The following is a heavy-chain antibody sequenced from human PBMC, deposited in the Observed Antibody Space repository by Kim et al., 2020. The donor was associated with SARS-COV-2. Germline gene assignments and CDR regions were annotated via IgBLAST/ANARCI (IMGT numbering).Heavy chain of an antibody. CDR1: GYSFTSYW. D-gene: IGHD6-13*01. Sequence: GESLKISCKGSGYSFTSYWISWVRQMPGKGLEWMGRIDPSDSYTNYSPSFQGHVTISADKSISTAYLQWSSLKASDTAMYYCARRPKEPSSRWYGSEFNYYYGMDVWGQGTTVTVSS. J-gene: IGHJ6*02. CDR2: IDPSDSYT. V-gene: IGHV5-10-1*01. CDR3: ARRPKEPSSRWYGSEFNYYYGMDV.